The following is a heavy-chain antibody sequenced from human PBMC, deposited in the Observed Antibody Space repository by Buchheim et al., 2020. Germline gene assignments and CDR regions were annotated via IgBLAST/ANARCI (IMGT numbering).Heavy chain of an antibody. V-gene: IGHV3-30*03. D-gene: IGHD1-26*01. Sequence: QVQLVESGGGVVQPGRSLRLSCAASGFSFSSYGMHWVRQAPGKGLEWLAAISNDGSRQAYADSVRGRFTISRDNSKSTLDLQMNSLSVDDAAVYYCARGIYSFGTVGTIDYWGQGT. CDR2: ISNDGSRQ. CDR1: GFSFSSYG. J-gene: IGHJ4*02. CDR3: ARGIYSFGTVGTIDY.